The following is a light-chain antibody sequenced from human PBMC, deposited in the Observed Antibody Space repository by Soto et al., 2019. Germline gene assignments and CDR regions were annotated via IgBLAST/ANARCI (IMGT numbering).Light chain of an antibody. J-gene: IGKJ1*01. V-gene: IGKV1-39*01. CDR2: GAY. CDR1: QSISTY. Sequence: DIQMPQSPSSLSASLGDRVTVTCRASQSISTYLNWFQQRPGKAPKLLIYGAYTLQDGVPSRFSGSGSETEFTLTISSLQPEDFATYYCQQSFGAPRTFGQGTRVDIK. CDR3: QQSFGAPRT.